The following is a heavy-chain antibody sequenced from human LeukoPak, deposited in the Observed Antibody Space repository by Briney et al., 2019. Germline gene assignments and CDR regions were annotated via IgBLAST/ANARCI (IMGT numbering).Heavy chain of an antibody. CDR2: IYYSGST. D-gene: IGHD3-10*01. CDR3: ARSGTMVRGVPLGIPYYYYYGMDV. V-gene: IGHV4-59*01. J-gene: IGHJ6*02. Sequence: PSETLSLTCTVTGGSISSYYWSWIRQPPGKGLEWIGYIYYSGSTNYNPSLKSRVTISVDTSKNQFSLKLSSVTAADTAVYYCARSGTMVRGVPLGIPYYYYYGMDVWGQGTTVTVSS. CDR1: GGSISSYY.